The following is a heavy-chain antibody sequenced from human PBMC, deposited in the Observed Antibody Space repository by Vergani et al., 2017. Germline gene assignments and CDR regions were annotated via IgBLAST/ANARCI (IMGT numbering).Heavy chain of an antibody. J-gene: IGHJ4*02. V-gene: IGHV3-23*01. CDR1: GFTFSSYA. Sequence: EVQLLESGGGLVQPGGSLRLSCAASGFTFSSYAMSWVRQAPGKGLEWVSALSGSGGSTYYADSVKGRFTISRDNAKNTLYLQMNSLRAEDTAVYYCARDQGIAAAGSRSVLGYGGQGTLVTVSS. D-gene: IGHD6-13*01. CDR3: ARDQGIAAAGSRSVLGY. CDR2: LSGSGGST.